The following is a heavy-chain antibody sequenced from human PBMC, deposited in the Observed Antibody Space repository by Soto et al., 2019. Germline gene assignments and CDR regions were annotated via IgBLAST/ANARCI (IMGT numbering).Heavy chain of an antibody. CDR2: IHSGDNT. D-gene: IGHD4-17*01. Sequence: EVQLVESGGGLVQPGGSLRLSCEASGFTVSSNRMSWVRQAPGKGLEWVSVIHSGDNTFYADSVKGRFTISRDNSRNTLYLQMNSLRVEDTAVYYCARIDYGDDYWGQGTLVTVSS. CDR3: ARIDYGDDY. V-gene: IGHV3-66*01. CDR1: GFTVSSNR. J-gene: IGHJ4*02.